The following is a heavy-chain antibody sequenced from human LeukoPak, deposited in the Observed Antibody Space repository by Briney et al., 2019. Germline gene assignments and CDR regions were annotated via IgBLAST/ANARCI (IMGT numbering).Heavy chain of an antibody. V-gene: IGHV3-7*03. J-gene: IGHJ6*02. CDR1: GFTFSSYW. Sequence: GGSLRLSCAASGFTFSSYWMNWARQAPGKGLGWVASINHNGNVNYYVDFVKGRFTISRDNAKNSLYLQMSNLRAEDTAVYFCARGGGLDVWGQGATVTVSS. CDR3: ARGGGLDV. D-gene: IGHD3-16*01. CDR2: INHNGNVN.